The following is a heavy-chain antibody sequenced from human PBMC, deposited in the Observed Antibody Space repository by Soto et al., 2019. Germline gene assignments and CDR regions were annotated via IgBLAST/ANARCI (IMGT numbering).Heavy chain of an antibody. D-gene: IGHD6-19*01. J-gene: IGHJ4*02. CDR2: ISGGGDAT. Sequence: EVQLLESGGGLVQPGGSLRLSCAASGFTFGNYAFSWVRQAPGKGLEWVSVISGGGDATYYPDSVKGRFTTSRDNSKNTVYLQMNSLRAEDTAVYSCPKKSLGSITVPALYYFDYWGQGTLVTVSS. CDR3: PKKSLGSITVPALYYFDY. V-gene: IGHV3-23*01. CDR1: GFTFGNYA.